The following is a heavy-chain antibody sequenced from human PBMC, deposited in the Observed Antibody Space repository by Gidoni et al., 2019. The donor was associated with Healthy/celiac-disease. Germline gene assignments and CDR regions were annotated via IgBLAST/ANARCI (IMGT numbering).Heavy chain of an antibody. D-gene: IGHD2-21*01. CDR1: GASFSGYY. Sequence: QVQLQQWGAGLLQPSETLPLACAVYGASFSGYYWSWIRQPPGKGLEWIGEINHSGSTNYNPSLKSRVTISVDTSKNQCSLKLSSVTAADTAVYYCARGGDSPIGVFDYWGQGTLVTVSS. J-gene: IGHJ4*02. CDR2: INHSGST. CDR3: ARGGDSPIGVFDY. V-gene: IGHV4-34*01.